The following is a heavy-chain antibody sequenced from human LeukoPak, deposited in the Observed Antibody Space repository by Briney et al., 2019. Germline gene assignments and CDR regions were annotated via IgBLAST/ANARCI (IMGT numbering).Heavy chain of an antibody. V-gene: IGHV1-18*04. Sequence: ASVKVSCKASGYTFTSYGINWVRQAPGQGLEWMGWISAYNGNTNYAQKYQGRVTMTTDTSTSTAYMEVRSLRSDDTAVYYCARARLVRVWFDSWGQGTLVTVSS. CDR1: GYTFTSYG. CDR3: ARARLVRVWFDS. CDR2: ISAYNGNT. J-gene: IGHJ5*01. D-gene: IGHD2-2*01.